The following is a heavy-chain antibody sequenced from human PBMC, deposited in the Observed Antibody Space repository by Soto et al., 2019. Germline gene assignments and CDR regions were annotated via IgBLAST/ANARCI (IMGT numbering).Heavy chain of an antibody. CDR2: IYYSGST. Sequence: QVQLQESGAGLVKPSQTLSLTCTVSGGSINSGDYYWSWIRQPPGKGLEWIGNIYYSGSTYYNPSLKSRVTISVDTSKNQFSLKLSSVTAADTAVYYCARVVLVAATPDWFDPWGQGTLVTVSS. J-gene: IGHJ5*02. CDR1: GGSINSGDYY. V-gene: IGHV4-30-4*01. CDR3: ARVVLVAATPDWFDP. D-gene: IGHD2-15*01.